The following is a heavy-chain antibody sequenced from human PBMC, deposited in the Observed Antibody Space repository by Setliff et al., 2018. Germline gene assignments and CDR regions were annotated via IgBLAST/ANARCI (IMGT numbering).Heavy chain of an antibody. Sequence: PSETLSLTCAVSGYSISSGYYWGWIRQPPGKGLEWLGSVRHRGGTYYNPSLKSRVTISLDTSEHQFSLKLSSVAAADTAVYYCARQVCSGGGCYPMSFHYWGQGALVTFSS. D-gene: IGHD2-15*01. V-gene: IGHV4-38-2*01. CDR2: VRHRGGT. CDR3: ARQVCSGGGCYPMSFHY. J-gene: IGHJ4*02. CDR1: GYSISSGYY.